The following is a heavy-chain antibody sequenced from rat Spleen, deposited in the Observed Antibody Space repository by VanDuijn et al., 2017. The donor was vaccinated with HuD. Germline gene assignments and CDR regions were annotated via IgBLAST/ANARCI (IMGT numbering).Heavy chain of an antibody. CDR3: ARQETSGYSNWFGY. CDR2: ISYGDSSVHSRT. J-gene: IGHJ3*01. V-gene: IGHV5-29*01. CDR1: GFTFSDYG. Sequence: EVQLVESGGGLVQPGRSLRRSCAASGFTFSDYGMAWVRQAPTTGLEWVATISYGDSSVHSRTYYRDSVKGRFTISRDNAKSTLSLQMDSLRSEDTATYYCARQETSGYSNWFGYWGQGTLVTVSS. D-gene: IGHD4-3*01.